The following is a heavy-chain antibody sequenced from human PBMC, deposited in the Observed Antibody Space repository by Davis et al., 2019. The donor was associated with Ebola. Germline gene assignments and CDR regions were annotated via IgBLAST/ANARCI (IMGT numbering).Heavy chain of an antibody. J-gene: IGHJ4*02. CDR2: ISSSGSTI. Sequence: PGGSLRLSCAASGFTFSDYYMSWIRQAPGKGLEWVSYISSSGSTIYYADSVKGRFTISRDNAKNSLYLQMNSLRAEDTAVYYCAGTYYYGSGSYYPDPYWGQGTLVTVSS. CDR1: GFTFSDYY. CDR3: AGTYYYGSGSYYPDPY. V-gene: IGHV3-11*01. D-gene: IGHD3-10*01.